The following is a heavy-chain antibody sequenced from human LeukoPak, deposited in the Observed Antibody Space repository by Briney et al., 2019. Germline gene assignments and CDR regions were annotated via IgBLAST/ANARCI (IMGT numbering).Heavy chain of an antibody. Sequence: PSETLSLTCTVSGGSISSSSYYWGWIRQTPGKGLEWIGSIYYSGSTYYNPSLKSRVTISVDMSKNQFSLKLSSVTAADTAVYYCASFYYDFWSGYYTSAPLHYWGQGTLVTVSS. V-gene: IGHV4-39*01. D-gene: IGHD3-3*01. CDR2: IYYSGST. CDR3: ASFYYDFWSGYYTSAPLHY. CDR1: GGSISSSSYY. J-gene: IGHJ4*02.